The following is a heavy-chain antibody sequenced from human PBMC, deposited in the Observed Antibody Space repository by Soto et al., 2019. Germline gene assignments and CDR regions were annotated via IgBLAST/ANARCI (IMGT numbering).Heavy chain of an antibody. CDR1: GYTFTGYY. V-gene: IGHV1-2*04. J-gene: IGHJ6*02. D-gene: IGHD2-2*01. CDR3: ARDSEYILLVPAAGYCGIDV. CDR2: INPNSGGT. Sequence: ASVKVSCKASGYTFTGYYMHWVQQAPGQGLEWMGWINPNSGGTNYAQKFQGWVTMTRDTSISTAYMELSRLRSDDTAVYYCARDSEYILLVPAAGYCGIDVRCQGITVTLSS.